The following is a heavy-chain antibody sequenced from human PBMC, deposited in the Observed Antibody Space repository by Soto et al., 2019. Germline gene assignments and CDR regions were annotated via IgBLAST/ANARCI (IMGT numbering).Heavy chain of an antibody. CDR2: IGTAGDT. J-gene: IGHJ6*03. CDR1: GFTFSSYD. V-gene: IGHV3-13*01. CDR3: ARAVEPIMVYASHYYYYMDV. Sequence: EVQLVESGGGLVQPGGSLRLSCAASGFTFSSYDMHWVRQATGKGLEWFSAIGTAGDTYYPGSVKGRFTISRENAKNSLYLQMNSLRAGDTAVYYCARAVEPIMVYASHYYYYMDVWGKGTTVTVSS. D-gene: IGHD2-8*01.